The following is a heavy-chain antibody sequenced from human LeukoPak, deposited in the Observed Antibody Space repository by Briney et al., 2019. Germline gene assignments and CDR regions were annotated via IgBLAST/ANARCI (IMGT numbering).Heavy chain of an antibody. J-gene: IGHJ5*02. CDR1: GYTFSSYG. Sequence: ASVKASCKASGYTFSSYGINWVRQAPGQGLEWMGWISVINNGNTRYAQNFQGRLTMTTDTSTTTAYMELRSLRSDDTAVYYCASSSDDPWGQGTLVTVSS. V-gene: IGHV1-18*01. CDR2: ISVINNGNT. D-gene: IGHD3-10*01. CDR3: ASSSDDP.